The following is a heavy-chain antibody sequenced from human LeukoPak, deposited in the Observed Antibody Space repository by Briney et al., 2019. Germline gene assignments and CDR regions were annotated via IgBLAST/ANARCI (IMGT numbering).Heavy chain of an antibody. CDR2: ISGSGGST. Sequence: PGRSLRLSCAASGFTFSSHGMHWVRQAPGKGLEWVSVISGSGGSTYYADSVKGRLTISRDNSKNTLSVQMNSLRAEDTAIYCCAKDQSSRCSSTSCYTYYGMDVWGQGTTVTVSS. D-gene: IGHD2-2*01. J-gene: IGHJ6*02. CDR3: AKDQSSRCSSTSCYTYYGMDV. V-gene: IGHV3-23*01. CDR1: GFTFSSHG.